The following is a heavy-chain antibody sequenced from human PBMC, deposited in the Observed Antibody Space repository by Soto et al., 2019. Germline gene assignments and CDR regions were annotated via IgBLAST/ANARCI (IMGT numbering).Heavy chain of an antibody. D-gene: IGHD5-18*01. V-gene: IGHV3-66*01. CDR1: GFTVSSNY. Sequence: EVQLVESGGGLVQPGGSLRLSCAASGFTVSSNYMSWVRQAPGKGLEWVSVIYSGGSTYYADSVKGRFTISRDNSKNTLYLQMNSLRAEDTAVYYCARARGDTAMATGFDYWGLGTLVTVSS. J-gene: IGHJ4*02. CDR2: IYSGGST. CDR3: ARARGDTAMATGFDY.